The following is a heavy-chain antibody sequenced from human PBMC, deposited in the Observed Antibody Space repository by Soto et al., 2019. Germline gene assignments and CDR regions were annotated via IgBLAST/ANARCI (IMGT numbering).Heavy chain of an antibody. Sequence: GGSLRLSCAASGFTFSGSAMHWVRQASGKGLEWVGRIRSKANSYATAYAASVKGMFTISRDDSKNTAYLQMNSLKTEDTAVYYCSSAYCTNGVCYKYGMDVWGQGTTVTVSS. J-gene: IGHJ6*02. CDR3: SSAYCTNGVCYKYGMDV. V-gene: IGHV3-73*01. CDR2: IRSKANSYAT. D-gene: IGHD2-8*01. CDR1: GFTFSGSA.